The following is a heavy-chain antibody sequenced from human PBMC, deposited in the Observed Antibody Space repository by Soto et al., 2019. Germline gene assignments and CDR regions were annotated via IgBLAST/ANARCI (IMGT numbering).Heavy chain of an antibody. J-gene: IGHJ6*02. CDR3: ARYYCSLYVGYSYDLDV. D-gene: IGHD3-10*01. V-gene: IGHV4-59*08. Sequence: PSETLSLTCTVSGGSMVSYYWSWIRQPPGRGLEWIGFIEYAGSTKDNPALNSRVTIAVDTSRNQVSLTGASVTAADTAVYYCARYYCSLYVGYSYDLDVWGQGTTVLVSS. CDR1: GGSMVSYY. CDR2: IEYAGST.